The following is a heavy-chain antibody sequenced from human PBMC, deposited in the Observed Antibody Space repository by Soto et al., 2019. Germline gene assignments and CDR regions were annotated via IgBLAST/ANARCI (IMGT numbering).Heavy chain of an antibody. V-gene: IGHV1-18*01. J-gene: IGHJ2*01. CDR2: ISASTRNT. CDR1: GYTFTNYA. Sequence: QVQLVQSGAEVKKPGASVKVSCQAYGYTFTNYAISWVRQAPGQGLEWMGWISASTRNTDQAQNFQGRVHMTRDTSTNTANMELRSLRSADTAVYYCARCYCSVGSCYACWHFDLWGRGTLVTVSS. D-gene: IGHD2-15*01. CDR3: ARCYCSVGSCYACWHFDL.